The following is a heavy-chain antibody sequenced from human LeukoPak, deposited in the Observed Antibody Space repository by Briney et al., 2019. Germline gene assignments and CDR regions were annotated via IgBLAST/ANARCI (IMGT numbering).Heavy chain of an antibody. CDR2: IKSDGSEE. CDR1: GFTFSGYW. D-gene: IGHD6-6*01. CDR3: ARETGRSSDY. J-gene: IGHJ4*02. Sequence: GGSLRLSCAASGFTFSGYWMTWVRQAPGKGLEWVAIIKSDGSEEYYVDSVKGRFTISRDNAKNSLYLQMNSLRAEDTAVCYCARETGRSSDYWGQGTLVAVSS. V-gene: IGHV3-7*04.